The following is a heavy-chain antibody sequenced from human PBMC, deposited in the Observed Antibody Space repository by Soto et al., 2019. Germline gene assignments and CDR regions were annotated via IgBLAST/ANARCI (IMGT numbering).Heavy chain of an antibody. Sequence: SETLSLACTVSGGSISRYYWRWIRQPPGKGLEWILYIYYSGSTNYNPSLKSQVTISVDTSKTQFSLKLTSVNAAYTAVYYCARRERVYDPPYSYYGMHXWGQGTTVTVS. CDR2: IYYSGST. V-gene: IGHV4-59*01. J-gene: IGHJ6*02. CDR1: GGSISRYY. D-gene: IGHD1-1*01. CDR3: ARRERVYDPPYSYYGMHX.